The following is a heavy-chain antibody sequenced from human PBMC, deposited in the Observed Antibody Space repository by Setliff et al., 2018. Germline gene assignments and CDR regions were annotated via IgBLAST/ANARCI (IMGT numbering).Heavy chain of an antibody. D-gene: IGHD2-2*01. Sequence: SETLSLTCTVSGGSISSRYWSWIRQPPGKGLEWVGSIYYSGSTNYNPSLKSRVTISVDTSKNQFSLKLSSVTAADTAVYYCARVLEDIVVVPAALFDYWGQGTLVTVSS. V-gene: IGHV4-59*11. CDR3: ARVLEDIVVVPAALFDY. J-gene: IGHJ4*02. CDR2: IYYSGST. CDR1: GGSISSRY.